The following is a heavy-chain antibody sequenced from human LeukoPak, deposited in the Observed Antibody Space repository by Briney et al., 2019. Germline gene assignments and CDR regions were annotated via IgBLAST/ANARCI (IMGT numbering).Heavy chain of an antibody. V-gene: IGHV3-11*05. CDR1: GFTFSDYY. CDR3: ARDGYDSSGYYVIRD. Sequence: GGSLRLSCAASGFTFSDYYMSWIRQAPGKGLEWVSYISSSSSYTNYADSVKGRFTISRDNAKNSLYLQMNSLRAEDTAVYYCARDGYDSSGYYVIRDWGQGTPVTVSS. D-gene: IGHD3-22*01. J-gene: IGHJ4*02. CDR2: ISSSSSYT.